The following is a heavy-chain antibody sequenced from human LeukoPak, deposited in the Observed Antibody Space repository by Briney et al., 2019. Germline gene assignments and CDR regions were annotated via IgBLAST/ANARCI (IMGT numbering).Heavy chain of an antibody. V-gene: IGHV3-23*01. CDR3: ARVGVLRYYFDY. D-gene: IGHD3-16*01. CDR2: INGSGGRT. CDR1: GFTFSNYA. J-gene: IGHJ4*02. Sequence: PGGSLRLSCAASGFTFSNYAMSWVRQAPGKGLEWVSDINGSGGRTNYADSVKGRFTISRDNAKNSLYLQMNSLRSDDTAVYYCARVGVLRYYFDYWGQGTLVTVSS.